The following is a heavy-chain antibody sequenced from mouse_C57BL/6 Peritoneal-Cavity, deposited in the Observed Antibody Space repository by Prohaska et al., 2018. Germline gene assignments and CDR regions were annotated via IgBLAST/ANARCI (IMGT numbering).Heavy chain of an antibody. J-gene: IGHJ1*03. D-gene: IGHD2-2*01. CDR3: ARDDGYYWYFDV. Sequence: EVKLVESGGGLVQSGRSLRLSCATSGFTFSDFYMEWVRQAPGHGLGLIAASRYKAYDYTTEYSASVKGRFIVSRDTSQSILYLQMNALRAEDTAIYYCARDDGYYWYFDVWGTGTTVTVSS. V-gene: IGHV7-1*01. CDR1: GFTFSDFY. CDR2: SRYKAYDYTT.